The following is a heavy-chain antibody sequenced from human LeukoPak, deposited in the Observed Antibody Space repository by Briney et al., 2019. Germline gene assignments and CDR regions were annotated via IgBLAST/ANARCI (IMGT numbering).Heavy chain of an antibody. J-gene: IGHJ6*03. CDR1: GFTFSSYS. D-gene: IGHD3-3*01. Sequence: PGGSLRLSCAASGFTFSSYSMNWVRQAPGKGLEWVSAISGSGGSTYYADSVKGRFTISRDNSKNTLYLQMNSLRVEDTALYYCARGGISIFGVVIYMDVWGKGTTVTVSS. CDR3: ARGGISIFGVVIYMDV. V-gene: IGHV3-23*01. CDR2: ISGSGGST.